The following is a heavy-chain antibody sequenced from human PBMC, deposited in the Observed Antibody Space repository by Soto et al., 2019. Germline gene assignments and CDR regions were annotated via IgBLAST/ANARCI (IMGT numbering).Heavy chain of an antibody. V-gene: IGHV1-18*01. CDR2: ISAHNGNT. J-gene: IGHJ4*02. CDR3: ARGKLGDY. D-gene: IGHD3-10*01. Sequence: GASVKVSCKGPGYDFTTYGSTWLRQAPGQGLEWMAWISAHNGNTDYAQKLQGRVTVTRDTSTSTAYMELRSLRSDDTAVYYCARGKLGDYWGQGALVTVSS. CDR1: GYDFTTYG.